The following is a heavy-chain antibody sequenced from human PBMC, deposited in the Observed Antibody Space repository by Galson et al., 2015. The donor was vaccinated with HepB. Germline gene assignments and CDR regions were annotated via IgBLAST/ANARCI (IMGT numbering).Heavy chain of an antibody. CDR3: TRQGLTYYDFWSETLSGAFDI. Sequence: SLRLSCAASGFTFSGSAMHWVRQASGKGLEWVGRIRSKANSYATAYAASVKGRFTISRDDSKNTAYLQMNSLKTEDTAVYYCTRQGLTYYDFWSETLSGAFDIWGQGTMVPVSS. CDR2: IRSKANSYAT. J-gene: IGHJ3*02. D-gene: IGHD3-3*01. CDR1: GFTFSGSA. V-gene: IGHV3-73*01.